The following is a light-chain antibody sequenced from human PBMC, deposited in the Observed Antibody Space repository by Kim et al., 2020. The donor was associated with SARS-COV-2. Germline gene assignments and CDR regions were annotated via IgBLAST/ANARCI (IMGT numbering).Light chain of an antibody. J-gene: IGLJ3*02. CDR3: QAWDSSTWV. CDR2: QDS. Sequence: YELTQPPSVSVSPGQTASITCSGDKLGDKYACWYQQKPGQSPVLVIYQDSKRPSGIPERFSGSNSGNTATLTISGTQAMDEADYYCQAWDSSTWVLGGGNKL. V-gene: IGLV3-1*01. CDR1: KLGDKY.